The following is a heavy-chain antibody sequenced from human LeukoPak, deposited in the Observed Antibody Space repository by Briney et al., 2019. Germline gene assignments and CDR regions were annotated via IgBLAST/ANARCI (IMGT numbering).Heavy chain of an antibody. V-gene: IGHV1-2*02. Sequence: ASLKVSCKASGYTFTGYYMHWVRQAPGQGLEWMGWINPNSGGTNYAQTFQGRVTMTRDASISTAYMEVSRLRSDDTAVYYCARGAFYYYGSGSYSGMDVWGQGTTVSVSS. CDR3: ARGAFYYYGSGSYSGMDV. D-gene: IGHD3-10*01. CDR1: GYTFTGYY. CDR2: INPNSGGT. J-gene: IGHJ6*02.